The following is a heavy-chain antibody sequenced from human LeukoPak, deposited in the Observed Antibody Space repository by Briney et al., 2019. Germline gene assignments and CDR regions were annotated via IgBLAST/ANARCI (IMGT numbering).Heavy chain of an antibody. J-gene: IGHJ4*02. Sequence: ASVKVSCKASGYTFTNYSISWLRQAPGQGLEWMGWIGAKNGNTKYAQKVQGRVTMTTDTSTSTAYMELRSLRSDDTAVYYCARDYSGIVATITDHWGQGTLVTVSS. CDR3: ARDYSGIVATITDH. V-gene: IGHV1-18*04. CDR1: GYTFTNYS. CDR2: IGAKNGNT. D-gene: IGHD5-12*01.